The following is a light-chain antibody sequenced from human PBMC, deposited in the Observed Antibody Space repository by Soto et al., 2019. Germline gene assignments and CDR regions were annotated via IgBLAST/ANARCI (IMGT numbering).Light chain of an antibody. J-gene: IGKJ1*01. CDR2: AAS. CDR3: QQRGNWPRT. V-gene: IGKV3-11*01. CDR1: LSLSRN. Sequence: ETLMTPSPATLSVSPGESATLSCRASLSLSRNLAWYQQKPGQAPRLLIYAASTRATGIPARFSGSGSGTDFTLTISSLEPEDFAVYYCQQRGNWPRTFGQGTKVDIK.